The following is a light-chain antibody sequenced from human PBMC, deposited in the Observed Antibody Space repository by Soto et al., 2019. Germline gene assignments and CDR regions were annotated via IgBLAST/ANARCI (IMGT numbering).Light chain of an antibody. Sequence: QSALTQPASGSGSPGQSITISCTGTSSDVGGYNFVSWYQQHPGKAPKLMIYEVTDRPSGVSNRFSGSKSGSTASLTISGLQAEDEADYYCSSYTSRNTLAFGGGTKLTVL. J-gene: IGLJ2*01. CDR2: EVT. V-gene: IGLV2-14*01. CDR3: SSYTSRNTLA. CDR1: SSDVGGYNF.